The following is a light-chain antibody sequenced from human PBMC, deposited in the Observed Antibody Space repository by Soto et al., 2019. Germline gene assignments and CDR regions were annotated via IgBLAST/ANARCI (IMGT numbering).Light chain of an antibody. J-gene: IGKJ5*01. CDR1: QSVSSSY. CDR3: QQYGSSPPIT. CDR2: GAS. V-gene: IGKV3-20*01. Sequence: VMTQSPLSLPVTLGQPASISCRASQSVSSSYLAWYQQKPGQAPRLLIYGASSRTAGIPDRFSGSGSGTDFTLTISRLEPEDFAVYYCQQYGSSPPITFGQGTRLEIK.